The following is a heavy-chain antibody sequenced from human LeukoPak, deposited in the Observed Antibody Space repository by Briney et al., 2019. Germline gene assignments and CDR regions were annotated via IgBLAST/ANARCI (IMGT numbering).Heavy chain of an antibody. CDR2: INPSGGST. CDR3: ARDNVDIVAPRSDAFDI. V-gene: IGHV1-46*01. CDR1: GYTFTSYY. D-gene: IGHD5-12*01. Sequence: GASVKVSCKASGYTFTSYYMHWVRQAPGQGLEWMGIINPSGGSTSYAQKFQGRVTMTRDMSTSTVYMELSSLRSEDTAVYYCARDNVDIVAPRSDAFDIWGQGTMVTVSS. J-gene: IGHJ3*02.